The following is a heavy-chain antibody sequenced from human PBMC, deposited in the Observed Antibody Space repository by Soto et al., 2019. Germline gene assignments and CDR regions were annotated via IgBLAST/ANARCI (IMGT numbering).Heavy chain of an antibody. CDR3: ARGKGTIFGVVMGGALDY. J-gene: IGHJ4*02. V-gene: IGHV1-3*01. CDR1: GYTFTSYA. CDR2: INAGNGNT. D-gene: IGHD3-3*01. Sequence: QVQLVQSGAEVKKPGASVKVSCKASGYTFTSYAMHWVRQAPGQRLEWMGWINAGNGNTKYSQKFQGRVTISRDTSASKAHMELSSLRSEDTAVYYCARGKGTIFGVVMGGALDYWGQGTLVTVSS.